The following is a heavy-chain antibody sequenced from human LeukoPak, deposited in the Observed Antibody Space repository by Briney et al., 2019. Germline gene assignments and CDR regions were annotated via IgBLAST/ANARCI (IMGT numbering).Heavy chain of an antibody. J-gene: IGHJ4*02. V-gene: IGHV4-38-2*01. CDR2: FYHSGNT. CDR3: ARVADVGGYDYYFDY. Sequence: KPSETLSLTCAVSGYSISSGYYWGWTRQPPGKGLGWIGSFYHSGNTYYNPSLKSRITISVDTSKNQLYLKLSSVTAADTAVYYCARVADVGGYDYYFDYWGQGTLVTVSS. CDR1: GYSISSGYY. D-gene: IGHD5-12*01.